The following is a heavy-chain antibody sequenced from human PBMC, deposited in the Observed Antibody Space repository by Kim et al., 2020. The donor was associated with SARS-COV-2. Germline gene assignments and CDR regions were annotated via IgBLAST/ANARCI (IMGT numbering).Heavy chain of an antibody. V-gene: IGHV3-64D*09. CDR2: ISSNGGST. D-gene: IGHD6-13*01. J-gene: IGHJ4*02. Sequence: GGSLRLSCSASGFTFSSYAMHWVRQAPGKGLEYVSAISSNGGSTYYADSVKGRFTISRDNSKNTLYLQMSSLRAEDTAVYYCVNLFFLAQLVRTLELDYWGQGTLVTVSS. CDR3: VNLFFLAQLVRTLELDY. CDR1: GFTFSSYA.